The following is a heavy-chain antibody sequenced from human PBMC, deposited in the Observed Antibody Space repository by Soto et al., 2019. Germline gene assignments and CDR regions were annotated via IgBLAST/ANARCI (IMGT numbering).Heavy chain of an antibody. CDR3: AKGNYDSSGLSLNWFDP. CDR2: ISYDGRNK. V-gene: IGHV3-30*18. CDR1: GFTFSNYA. J-gene: IGHJ5*02. Sequence: QAQLVESGGGVVQPERSLRLSCAASGFTFSNYAMHWVRQAPGKGPEWVAAISYDGRNKYYADSVKGRFTISRDNSKNTLDLQMNRLRAEDTAVYYCAKGNYDSSGLSLNWFDPWGQGTLVTVSS. D-gene: IGHD3-22*01.